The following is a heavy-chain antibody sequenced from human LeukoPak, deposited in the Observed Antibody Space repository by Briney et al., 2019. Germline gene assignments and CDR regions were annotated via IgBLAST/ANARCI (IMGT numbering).Heavy chain of an antibody. D-gene: IGHD3-22*01. CDR3: ARGMANKYYYDSSGYYYLDY. J-gene: IGHJ4*02. CDR1: GFTFSSYW. Sequence: GGSLRLSCAASGFTFSSYWMSWVRQAPGKGLEWVANIKQDGSEKYYVDSVKGRSTISRDNAKNSLYLQMNSLRAEDTAVYYCARGMANKYYYDSSGYYYLDYWGQGTLVTVSS. CDR2: IKQDGSEK. V-gene: IGHV3-7*01.